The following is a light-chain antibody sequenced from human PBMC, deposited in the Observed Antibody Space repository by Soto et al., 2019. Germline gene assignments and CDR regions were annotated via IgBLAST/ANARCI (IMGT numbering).Light chain of an antibody. CDR1: QSVSSSY. V-gene: IGKV3-20*01. J-gene: IGKJ1*01. Sequence: EIVLTQSPGTLSLSPGERATLSCGASQSVSSSYLAWYQQKPGQAPRLLIYGASSRATGIPDRFSGSGSGTDFTLTISRLEPEDFAVYYCQQYGSSTGWTFGQGTKVDI. CDR2: GAS. CDR3: QQYGSSTGWT.